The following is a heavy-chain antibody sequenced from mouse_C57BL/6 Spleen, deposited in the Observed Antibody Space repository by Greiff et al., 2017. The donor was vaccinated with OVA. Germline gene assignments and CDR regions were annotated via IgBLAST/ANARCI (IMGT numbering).Heavy chain of an antibody. V-gene: IGHV5-6*01. CDR2: ISSGGSYT. J-gene: IGHJ2*01. D-gene: IGHD1-1*01. Sequence: EVQLKESGGDLVKPGGSLKLSCAASGFTFSSYGMSWVRQTPDKRLEWVATISSGGSYTYYPDSVKGRFTISRDNAKNTLYLQMSSLKSEDTAMYYCARQTTVVASTLDYWGQGTTLTVSS. CDR1: GFTFSSYG. CDR3: ARQTTVVASTLDY.